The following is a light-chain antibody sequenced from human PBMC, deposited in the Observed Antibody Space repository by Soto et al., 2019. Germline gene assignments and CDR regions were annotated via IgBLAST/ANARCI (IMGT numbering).Light chain of an antibody. J-gene: IGKJ4*01. CDR2: DAS. V-gene: IGKV3-11*01. CDR1: QSVSSS. CDR3: QQRSNWPLT. Sequence: EILLTQSPATLSLSPGERATLSCRASQSVSSSLAWYQQRPGQAPRLLIYDASNRATGIPARFRGSGSGTDFTLTISSLEPEDFAVYYCQQRSNWPLTFGGGTKVEIK.